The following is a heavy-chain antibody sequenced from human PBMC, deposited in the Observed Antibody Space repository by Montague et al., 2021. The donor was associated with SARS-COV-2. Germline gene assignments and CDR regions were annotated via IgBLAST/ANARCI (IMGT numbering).Heavy chain of an antibody. V-gene: IGHV3-43*02. Sequence: SLRLSCAASGFIFDGYAMHWVRQAPGKGLEWVSLPSGDCGSPHYADSVXVLFTISRDNSKNSLYLQMNSLRPEDTALSYCAKGRFYYDSGGYYDYWGQGTLVTVSS. CDR2: PSGDCGSP. J-gene: IGHJ4*02. CDR3: AKGRFYYDSGGYYDY. D-gene: IGHD3-22*01. CDR1: GFIFDGYA.